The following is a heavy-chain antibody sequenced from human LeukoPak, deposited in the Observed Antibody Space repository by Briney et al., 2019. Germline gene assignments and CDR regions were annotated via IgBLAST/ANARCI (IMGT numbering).Heavy chain of an antibody. D-gene: IGHD3-10*01. CDR2: IYSGGST. V-gene: IGHV3-53*01. J-gene: IGHJ5*02. CDR1: GFSVSSNY. CDR3: AREYGSGVDWFDP. Sequence: GRSLRLSCAASGFSVSSNYMSWVRQAPGKGLEWVSIIYSGGSTYYADSVKGRFTISRDNSKNTLYLQMDSLRAEDTAVYYCAREYGSGVDWFDPGGQGTLVTVS.